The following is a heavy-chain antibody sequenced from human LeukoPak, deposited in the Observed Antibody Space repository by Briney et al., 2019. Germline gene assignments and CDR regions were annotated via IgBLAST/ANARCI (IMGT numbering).Heavy chain of an antibody. J-gene: IGHJ4*02. CDR3: AKEIGAYDSSGYHFDY. V-gene: IGHV3-23*01. CDR1: GFTFTNYA. Sequence: GGSLRLSCAASGFTFTNYAMSWVRQAPGKGLEWVSGMSGSGSSTYYADSVKGRFTISRDNSKSTLYLQMNSLRAEDTAVYYCAKEIGAYDSSGYHFDYWGQGTLVTVSS. CDR2: MSGSGSST. D-gene: IGHD3-22*01.